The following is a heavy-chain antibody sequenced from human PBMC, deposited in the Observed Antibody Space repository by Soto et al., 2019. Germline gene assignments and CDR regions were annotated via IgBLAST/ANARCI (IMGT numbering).Heavy chain of an antibody. J-gene: IGHJ4*02. CDR3: ARWVRDTAMVSYMPNYLDY. Sequence: QVQLVQSGAEVKKPGSSVKVSCKASGGTFSSYAISWVRQSPGQGLEWMGGIIPIFGTANYAQKFQGRVTITADESTSTAYMELSSLRSEDTAVYYCARWVRDTAMVSYMPNYLDYWGQGTLVTVSS. D-gene: IGHD5-18*01. CDR2: IIPIFGTA. CDR1: GGTFSSYA. V-gene: IGHV1-69*01.